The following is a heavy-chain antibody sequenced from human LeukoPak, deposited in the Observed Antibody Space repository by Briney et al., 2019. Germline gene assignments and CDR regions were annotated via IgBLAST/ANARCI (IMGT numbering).Heavy chain of an antibody. V-gene: IGHV3-7*01. CDR3: ARIYLKMASAS. Sequence: PGGSLRLSCAASGFTFTSYWRSWVRQAPGEGLEWVANIKEDGSEKYYVDSVKGRFTISRDNAKNSVSLQMNSLRAEDTAVYYCARIYLKMASASWGPRTLVTVSS. CDR1: GFTFTSYW. CDR2: IKEDGSEK. D-gene: IGHD2-21*01. J-gene: IGHJ5*02.